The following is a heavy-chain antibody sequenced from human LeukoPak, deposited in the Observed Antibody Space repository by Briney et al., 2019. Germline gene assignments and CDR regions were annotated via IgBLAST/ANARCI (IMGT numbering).Heavy chain of an antibody. J-gene: IGHJ5*02. CDR3: ARELNPVSGSYLVGWFDP. CDR1: GYTFTGYY. V-gene: IGHV1-2*06. D-gene: IGHD1-26*01. CDR2: INPNSGGT. Sequence: ASVKVSCKASGYTFTGYYIHWVRQAPGQGLEWMGRINPNSGGTNYAQKFQGRVTMTRDTSISTAYMELSRLRSDDTAVYYCARELNPVSGSYLVGWFDPWGQGTLVTVSS.